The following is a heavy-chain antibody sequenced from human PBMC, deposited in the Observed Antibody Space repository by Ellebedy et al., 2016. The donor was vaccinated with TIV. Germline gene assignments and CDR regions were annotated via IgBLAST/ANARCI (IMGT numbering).Heavy chain of an antibody. CDR3: VRDIAVAGGI. V-gene: IGHV3-21*01. Sequence: GDSLKISCAASGFTFSFYSMNWVRQAPGKGLEWVSSITSSSSFIYYADSVKGRFTMSRDNAKNSLFLHMTSLRADDTAVYYCVRDIAVAGGIWGQGTLVTVSS. CDR2: ITSSSSFI. J-gene: IGHJ4*02. D-gene: IGHD6-19*01. CDR1: GFTFSFYS.